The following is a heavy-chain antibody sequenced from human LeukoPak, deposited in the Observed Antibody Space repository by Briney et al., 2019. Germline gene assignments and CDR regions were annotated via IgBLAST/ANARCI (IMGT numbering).Heavy chain of an antibody. D-gene: IGHD6-13*01. CDR1: GDSFSSYY. CDR3: ARVVHVGMGNSARYYGMDV. V-gene: IGHV4-59*01. Sequence: SETLSLTCTVSGDSFSSYYWSWIRQPPGKGLEWIGYIYYSGSTNYNPSLKSRVTISVDTSKNQFSLNLNSVTAADTAVYYCARVVHVGMGNSARYYGMDVWGQGTTVTVSS. J-gene: IGHJ6*02. CDR2: IYYSGST.